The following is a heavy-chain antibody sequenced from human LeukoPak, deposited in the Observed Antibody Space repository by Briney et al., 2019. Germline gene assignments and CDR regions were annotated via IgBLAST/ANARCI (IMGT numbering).Heavy chain of an antibody. D-gene: IGHD1-26*01. V-gene: IGHV1-46*01. J-gene: IGHJ4*02. CDR3: AREMGVGSTMGYFYY. CDR1: GYTLAGYY. CDR2: INLSAGTT. Sequence: ASVKVSCKASGYTLAGYYMHWVRQAPGQGLEWMGVINLSAGTTNYAQKFQGRVTMTRDMSTSTVYMELSSLTSEDTAVYYCAREMGVGSTMGYFYYWGQGTLVTVSS.